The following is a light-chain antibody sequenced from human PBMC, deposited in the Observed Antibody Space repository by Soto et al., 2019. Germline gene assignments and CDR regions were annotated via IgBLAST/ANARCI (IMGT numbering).Light chain of an antibody. V-gene: IGLV2-14*01. CDR2: EVI. CDR3: SSYTSSSTWV. Sequence: QSALTQPASVSGSPGQSITISCTGTSSDVGGYDYVSWYQQHPGKAPKLMIYEVINRPSGVSDRFSGSKSGNTASLTISGLQAEDEADYYCSSYTSSSTWVFSGGTKLTVL. CDR1: SSDVGGYDY. J-gene: IGLJ3*02.